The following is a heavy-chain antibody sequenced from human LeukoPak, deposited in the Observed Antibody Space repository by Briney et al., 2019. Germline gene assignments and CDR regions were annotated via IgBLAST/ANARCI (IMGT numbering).Heavy chain of an antibody. D-gene: IGHD6-19*01. CDR1: GGSISSYY. V-gene: IGHV4-59*01. J-gene: IGHJ4*02. CDR2: FYYSGST. CDR3: ARDPGSGWFDF. Sequence: PSETLSLTCTVSGGSISSYYWSWIRQPPGKGLEWIGYFYYSGSTNYNPSLKSRVTISVDTSKNQFSLKLSSVTAADTAVYYCARDPGSGWFDFWGQGTLVTVSS.